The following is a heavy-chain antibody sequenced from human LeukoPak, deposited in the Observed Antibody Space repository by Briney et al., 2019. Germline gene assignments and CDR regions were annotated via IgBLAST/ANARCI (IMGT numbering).Heavy chain of an antibody. J-gene: IGHJ4*02. D-gene: IGHD6-19*01. Sequence: SETLSLTCTVSGGSISSYYSSWIRQPPGKGLEWIVYIYYTGSTNYNPSLKSRVTMSVDTSKNQFSLKLSSVTAADTAVYYCAGSSGWLLRYWGQGTLVTVSS. V-gene: IGHV4-59*01. CDR3: AGSSGWLLRY. CDR2: IYYTGST. CDR1: GGSISSYY.